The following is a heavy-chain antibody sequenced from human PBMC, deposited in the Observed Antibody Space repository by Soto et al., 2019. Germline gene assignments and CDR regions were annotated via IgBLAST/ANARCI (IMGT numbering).Heavy chain of an antibody. J-gene: IGHJ4*02. D-gene: IGHD6-19*01. CDR2: ISSSSSTI. Sequence: GGSLRLSCAASGFTFSSYSMNWVRQAPGKGLEWVSYISSSSSTIYYADSVKGRFTISRDNAKNSLYLQMNSLRAEDTAVYYCASLAVAGMDGFDYWGQGTLVTVSS. CDR1: GFTFSSYS. V-gene: IGHV3-48*01. CDR3: ASLAVAGMDGFDY.